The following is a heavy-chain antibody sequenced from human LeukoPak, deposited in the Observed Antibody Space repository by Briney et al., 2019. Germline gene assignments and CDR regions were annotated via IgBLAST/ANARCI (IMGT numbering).Heavy chain of an antibody. CDR3: ARHGPDCSGGSCYSLIDY. D-gene: IGHD2-15*01. Sequence: PSETLSLTCTVSGGSISSYYWSWIRQPPGKGLEWIWYIYYSGGTNYNPSLKSRVTISVDTSKNQFSLKLSSVTAADTAVYYCARHGPDCSGGSCYSLIDYWGQGTLVTVSS. CDR2: IYYSGGT. J-gene: IGHJ4*02. V-gene: IGHV4-59*08. CDR1: GGSISSYY.